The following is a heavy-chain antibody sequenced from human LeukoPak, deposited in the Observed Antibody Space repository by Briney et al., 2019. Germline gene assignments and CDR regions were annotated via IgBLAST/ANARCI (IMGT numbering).Heavy chain of an antibody. D-gene: IGHD3-22*01. CDR3: ATYYYDSSGYYYLGY. V-gene: IGHV4-34*01. CDR2: INHSGST. J-gene: IGHJ4*02. Sequence: SETLSLTCAVYGGSFSGYYWSWIRQPPGKGLEWIGEINHSGSTNYNPSFKSRVTISVDTSKNQFSLMLSSVTAADTAVYYCATYYYDSSGYYYLGYWGQGTLVTVSS. CDR1: GGSFSGYY.